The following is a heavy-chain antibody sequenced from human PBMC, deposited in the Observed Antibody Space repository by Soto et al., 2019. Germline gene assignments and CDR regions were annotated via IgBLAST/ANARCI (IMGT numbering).Heavy chain of an antibody. CDR3: ARGEHALLYYGLDV. CDR2: IYDTGISGYTPST. CDR1: GGSITSSY. J-gene: IGHJ6*02. Sequence: SETLSLTCTVSGGSITSSYWSWIRRPPGKGLEWIAYIYDTGISGYTPSTSYNPSLKSRVTMSVDTSKNQFSLRLTSVTAADTDVYYCARGEHALLYYGLDVWGQGITVTVSS. V-gene: IGHV4-59*01.